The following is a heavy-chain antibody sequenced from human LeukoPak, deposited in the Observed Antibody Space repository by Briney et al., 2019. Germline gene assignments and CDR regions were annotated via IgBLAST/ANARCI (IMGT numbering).Heavy chain of an antibody. CDR3: ARQYSSSWYVSPFDY. CDR2: IIPIFGTA. V-gene: IGHV1-69*06. J-gene: IGHJ4*02. CDR1: GGTFSTYA. Sequence: GASVKVSCKASGGTFSTYAISWVRQAPGKGLEWVGGIIPIFGTANYAQKFQGRVTITADKSTSTAYMELSSLRSEDTAVYYCARQYSSSWYVSPFDYWGQGTLVTVSS. D-gene: IGHD6-13*01.